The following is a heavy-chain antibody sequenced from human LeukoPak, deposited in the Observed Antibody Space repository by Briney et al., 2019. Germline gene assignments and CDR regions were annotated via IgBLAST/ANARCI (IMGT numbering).Heavy chain of an antibody. D-gene: IGHD2-21*02. Sequence: PSETLSLTCTVSGGSISSGGYYWSWIRQHPGKGLEWVGYIYYSGSTYYNPSLKSRVTISVDTSKNRFSLKLSSVTAADTAVYYCAREYCGGDCYSDWGQGTLVTVSS. CDR3: AREYCGGDCYSD. V-gene: IGHV4-31*03. CDR2: IYYSGST. J-gene: IGHJ4*02. CDR1: GGSISSGGYY.